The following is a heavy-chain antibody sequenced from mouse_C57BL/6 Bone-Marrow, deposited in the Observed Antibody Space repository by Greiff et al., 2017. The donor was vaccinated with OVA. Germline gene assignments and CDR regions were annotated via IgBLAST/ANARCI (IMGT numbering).Heavy chain of an antibody. V-gene: IGHV1-64*01. J-gene: IGHJ1*03. CDR2: IHPSSGST. CDR3: ARGNDGNCGHFDV. D-gene: IGHD2-1*01. Sequence: QVQLQQSGAELVKPGASVKLSCKASGYTFTSYWMHWVKQRPGQGLEWIGMIHPSSGSTNYNEKLQRTATLTVDKSSSKAYMQLSSQTDEDTAVYYCARGNDGNCGHFDVWGTGTTVTVSS. CDR1: GYTFTSYW.